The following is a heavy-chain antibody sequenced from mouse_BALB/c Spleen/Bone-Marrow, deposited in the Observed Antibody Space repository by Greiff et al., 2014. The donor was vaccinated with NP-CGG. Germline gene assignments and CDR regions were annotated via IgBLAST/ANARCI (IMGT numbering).Heavy chain of an antibody. J-gene: IGHJ3*01. CDR3: ARRVGRGGFAY. V-gene: IGHV5-12-1*01. Sequence: EVQGVESGGGLVEPGGSLKLACAASGFAFTSYDMSWVRQTPEKRLEWVAYISSGVGSTYYPDTVKGRFTISRDNAKNTLYLQMSSLKSEDTAMFYCARRVGRGGFAYWGQGTLVTVSA. CDR1: GFAFTSYD. CDR2: ISSGVGST.